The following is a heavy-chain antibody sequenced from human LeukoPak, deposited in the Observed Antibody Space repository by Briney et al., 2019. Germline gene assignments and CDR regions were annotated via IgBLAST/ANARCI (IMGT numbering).Heavy chain of an antibody. D-gene: IGHD3-22*01. V-gene: IGHV3-15*01. J-gene: IGHJ4*02. Sequence: GGSLRLSCAASGFTFSNAWMSWVRQAPGKGLEWVGRIKSKTDGGTTDYAAPVKGRFTISRDDSKNTLYLQMNSLKTEDTAVYYCTTSPGGGYQNDYWGQGTLVTVSS. CDR1: GFTFSNAW. CDR3: TTSPGGGYQNDY. CDR2: IKSKTDGGTT.